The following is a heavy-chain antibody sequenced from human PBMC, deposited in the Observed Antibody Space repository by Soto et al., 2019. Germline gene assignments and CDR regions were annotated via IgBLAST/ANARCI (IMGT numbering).Heavy chain of an antibody. V-gene: IGHV4-39*01. J-gene: IGHJ1*01. CDR2: IYYSGST. D-gene: IGHD3-22*01. CDR3: ARQLLLTYYYDSSGYLTLAEYFQH. CDR1: GGSISSSSYY. Sequence: SETLSLTCTVSGGSISSSSYYWGWIRQPPGKGLEWIGSIYYSGSTYYNPSLKSRVTISVDTSKNQFSLKLSSVTAADTAVYYCARQLLLTYYYDSSGYLTLAEYFQHWGQGTLVTVS.